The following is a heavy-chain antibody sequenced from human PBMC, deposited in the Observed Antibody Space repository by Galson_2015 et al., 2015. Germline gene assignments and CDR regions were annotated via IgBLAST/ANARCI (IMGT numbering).Heavy chain of an antibody. Sequence: SLRLSCAASGFTFSTYAMSWVRQAPGKGLEWVSSISGSDGFTDYADSVKGRFTISRDNSKNTLYLQMNSLRAEDTALYYCAKDFRDLGVAGTQYFDYWGQGTLVTVSS. D-gene: IGHD6-19*01. CDR1: GFTFSTYA. V-gene: IGHV3-23*01. CDR3: AKDFRDLGVAGTQYFDY. J-gene: IGHJ4*02. CDR2: ISGSDGFT.